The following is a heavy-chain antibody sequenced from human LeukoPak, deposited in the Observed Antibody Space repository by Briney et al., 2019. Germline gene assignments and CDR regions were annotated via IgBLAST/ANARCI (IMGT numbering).Heavy chain of an antibody. Sequence: ASVKVSCKASGYPFTSYGISWVRQAPGQGLEWMGWISAYNGNTNYAQKLQGRVTMTTDTSTSTAYMELRSLRSDDTAVYYCARDRQDIVVVPAAMRGEFDPWGQGTLVTVSS. CDR1: GYPFTSYG. J-gene: IGHJ5*02. D-gene: IGHD2-2*01. CDR2: ISAYNGNT. CDR3: ARDRQDIVVVPAAMRGEFDP. V-gene: IGHV1-18*01.